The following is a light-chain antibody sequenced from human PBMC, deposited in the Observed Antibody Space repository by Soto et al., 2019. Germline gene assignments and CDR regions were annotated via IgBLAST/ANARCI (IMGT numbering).Light chain of an antibody. Sequence: HSHRTLPVSPVDRTPLSRRASESVTSSLAWYQQKPGQPPRLLIYAASSRAAGFPDRFSGSGSETDFTLTISRLEPEDFAVYYCQQYGGSPWTLGQGTNVDI. CDR1: ESVTSS. CDR2: AAS. CDR3: QQYGGSPWT. J-gene: IGKJ1*01. V-gene: IGKV3-20*01.